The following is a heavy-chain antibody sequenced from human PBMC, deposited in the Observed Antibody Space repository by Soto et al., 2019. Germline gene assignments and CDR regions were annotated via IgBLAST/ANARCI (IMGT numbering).Heavy chain of an antibody. D-gene: IGHD2-2*02. J-gene: IGHJ6*02. CDR1: GFTFSSYA. CDR3: ARPGYCSSTSCYNLYYYYGMDV. V-gene: IGHV3-30-3*01. Sequence: GGSLRLFCAASGFTFSSYAMHWVRQAPGKGLEWVAVISYDGSNKYYADSVKGRFTISRDNSKNTLYLQMNSLRAEDTAVYYCARPGYCSSTSCYNLYYYYGMDVWGQGTTVTVSS. CDR2: ISYDGSNK.